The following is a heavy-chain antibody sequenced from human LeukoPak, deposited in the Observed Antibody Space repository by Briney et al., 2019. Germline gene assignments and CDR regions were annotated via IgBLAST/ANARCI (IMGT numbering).Heavy chain of an antibody. J-gene: IGHJ6*03. CDR2: ITTFSGKT. CDR1: NYTFTSYG. Sequence: GASVKVSCKASNYTFTSYGIHWVRQAPGQGLEWMGWITTFSGKTNYAQKLQDRVTMTTDTSTSTAYMELRSLRSDDTAVYYCARGTISGLDYYYMDVWGKGNTVIVSS. V-gene: IGHV1-18*01. CDR3: ARGTISGLDYYYMDV. D-gene: IGHD2-15*01.